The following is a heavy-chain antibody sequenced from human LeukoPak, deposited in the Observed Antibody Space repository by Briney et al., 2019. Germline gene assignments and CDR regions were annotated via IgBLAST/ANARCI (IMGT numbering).Heavy chain of an antibody. J-gene: IGHJ5*02. CDR2: INPKSGGT. V-gene: IGHV1-2*02. Sequence: ASVKVSCKASGYTFTGYYMHWVRQAPGQGLEWMGWINPKSGGTNYAQKFQGRVTMTRDTSISTAYMELSRLRSDDTAVCYCARGMVRGETYLVDPWGQGTLVTVSS. D-gene: IGHD3-10*01. CDR1: GYTFTGYY. CDR3: ARGMVRGETYLVDP.